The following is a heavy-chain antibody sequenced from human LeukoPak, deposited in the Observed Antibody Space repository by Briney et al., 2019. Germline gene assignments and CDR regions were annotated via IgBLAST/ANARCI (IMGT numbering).Heavy chain of an antibody. V-gene: IGHV3-30*18. CDR2: ISYDGSNK. Sequence: PGGSLRLSCAASGFTFSSYGMHWVRQAPGKGLEWVAVISYDGSNKHYADSVKGRFTISRDNSKNTLYLQMNSLRAEDTAVYYCAKGSNYDYWGQGTLVTVSS. J-gene: IGHJ4*02. CDR3: AKGSNYDY. CDR1: GFTFSSYG. D-gene: IGHD2-15*01.